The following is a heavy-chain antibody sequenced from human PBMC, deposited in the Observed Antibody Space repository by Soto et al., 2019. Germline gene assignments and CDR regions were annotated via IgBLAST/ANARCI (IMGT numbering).Heavy chain of an antibody. V-gene: IGHV4-34*01. D-gene: IGHD6-13*01. CDR2: INHSGST. CDR3: AREGIAAPY. CDR1: GFTFSTFA. J-gene: IGHJ4*02. Sequence: GSLRLSCAASGFTFSTFAMSWVRQAPGKGLEWIGEINHSGSTNYNPSLKSRVTISVDTSKDQFSLKLSSVTAADTAVYYCAREGIAAPYWGQGTLVTVSS.